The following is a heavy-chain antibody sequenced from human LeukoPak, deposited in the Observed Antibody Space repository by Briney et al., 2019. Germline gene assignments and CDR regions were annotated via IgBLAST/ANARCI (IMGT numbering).Heavy chain of an antibody. CDR1: GGSISSSSYY. CDR2: IYYSGST. V-gene: IGHV4-39*01. Sequence: PSETLSLTCTVSGGSISSSSYYWGWIRQPPGKGREWIGSIYYSGSTYYNPSLKSRVTISVDTSKNQFSLKLGSVTAADTAVYYCARLAVAARCFDYWGQGTLVTVSS. J-gene: IGHJ4*02. CDR3: ARLAVAARCFDY. D-gene: IGHD6-6*01.